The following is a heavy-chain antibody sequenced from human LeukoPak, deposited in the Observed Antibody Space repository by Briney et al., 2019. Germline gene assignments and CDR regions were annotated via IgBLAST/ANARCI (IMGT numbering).Heavy chain of an antibody. V-gene: IGHV4-39*01. CDR2: IYYSGST. D-gene: IGHD3-10*01. Sequence: SETQSLTCTVSGGSISSSSYYWGWIRQPPGKGLEWIGSIYYSGSTYYNPSLKSRVTISVDTSKNQFSLKLSSVTAADTAVYYCARLGRIRGHYYYYGMDVWGQGTTVTVSS. CDR1: GGSISSSSYY. CDR3: ARLGRIRGHYYYYGMDV. J-gene: IGHJ6*02.